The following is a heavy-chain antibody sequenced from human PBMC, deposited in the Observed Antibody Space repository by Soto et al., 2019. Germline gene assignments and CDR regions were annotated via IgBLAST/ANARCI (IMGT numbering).Heavy chain of an antibody. CDR1: GYSFTSYW. V-gene: IGHV5-10-1*01. CDR3: ADSYAYGDYYYYGMDV. D-gene: IGHD5-18*01. J-gene: IGHJ6*02. CDR2: IDPSDSYT. Sequence: GESLKISCKGSGYSFTSYWISWVCQMPGKGLEWMGRIDPSDSYTNYSPSFQGHVTISADKSISTAYLQWSSLKASDTAMYYCADSYAYGDYYYYGMDVWGQGTTVTVSS.